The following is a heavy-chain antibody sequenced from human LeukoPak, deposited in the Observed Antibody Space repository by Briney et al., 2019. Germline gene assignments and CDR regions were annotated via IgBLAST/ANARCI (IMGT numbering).Heavy chain of an antibody. CDR2: ISSSGSTI. D-gene: IGHD4-23*01. Sequence: SCKASGYTFSNYYMHWVRQAPGKGLEWVSYISSSGSTIYYADSVKGRFTISRDNAKNSLFLQMNSLRAEDTALYYCARFGYGGKVDYWGQGTLVTVSS. CDR1: GYTFSNYY. V-gene: IGHV3-48*03. J-gene: IGHJ4*02. CDR3: ARFGYGGKVDY.